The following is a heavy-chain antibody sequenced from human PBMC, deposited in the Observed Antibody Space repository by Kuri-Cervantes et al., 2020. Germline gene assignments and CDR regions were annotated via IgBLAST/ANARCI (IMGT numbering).Heavy chain of an antibody. J-gene: IGHJ4*02. Sequence: ASVKVSCKASGYTFTNYYIHWVRQAPGQGLEWMGVINPSGSSTSYAQKFQGRVTMTRDTSTSTSYMELSSLRSEDTALYYCVGGQWLVGGWGQGTLVTVSS. CDR3: VGGQWLVGG. CDR2: INPSGSST. D-gene: IGHD1-26*01. V-gene: IGHV1-46*01. CDR1: GYTFTNYY.